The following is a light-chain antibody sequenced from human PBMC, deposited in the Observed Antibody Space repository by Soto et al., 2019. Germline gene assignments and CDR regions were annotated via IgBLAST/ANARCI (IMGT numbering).Light chain of an antibody. J-gene: IGLJ2*01. CDR3: SSYTSSSNLV. Sequence: QSVLTQPPSASGTPGQRVTISCSGSSSNIGSNYVYWYQQHPGKAPKLMIYDVSTRPSGVSNRFSGSKSGNTASLTSSGLQAEDEADYYCSSYTSSSNLVFGGGTKVTVL. V-gene: IGLV2-14*01. CDR1: SSNIGSNY. CDR2: DVS.